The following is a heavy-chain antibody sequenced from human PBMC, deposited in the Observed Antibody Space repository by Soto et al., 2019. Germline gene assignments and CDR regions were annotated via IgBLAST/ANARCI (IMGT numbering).Heavy chain of an antibody. CDR3: AKDLHDIFTGYYTPYCFDY. Sequence: VLAMRVPRADGGCNNIGCAMRWVSEAIGKGVEWVSAISGSGGSTYYADSVKGRFTISRDNSKNTLYLQMNSLRAEDTAVYYCAKDLHDIFTGYYTPYCFDYWGQGTLVTGSS. CDR1: GCNNIGCA. J-gene: IGHJ4*02. CDR2: ISGSGGST. V-gene: IGHV3-23*01. D-gene: IGHD3-9*01.